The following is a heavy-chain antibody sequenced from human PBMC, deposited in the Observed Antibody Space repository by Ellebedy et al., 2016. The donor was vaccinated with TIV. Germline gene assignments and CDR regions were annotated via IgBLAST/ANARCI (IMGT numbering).Heavy chain of an antibody. CDR2: INQDGSEQ. J-gene: IGHJ3*02. CDR3: ATDGSYGDYRSPTHAFVM. CDR1: AFSFRSYW. D-gene: IGHD4-17*01. Sequence: GGSLRLSCAASAFSFRSYWMTWVRQAPGKGLEWVANINQDGSEQYYVDSVQGRFTISRDNARNSLNLQMNSVRAEDAAVYYCATDGSYGDYRSPTHAFVMWGQGTMVIVSS. V-gene: IGHV3-7*01.